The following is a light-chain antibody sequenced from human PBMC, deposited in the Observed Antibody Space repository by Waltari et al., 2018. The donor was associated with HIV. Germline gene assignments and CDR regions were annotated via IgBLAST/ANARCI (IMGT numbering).Light chain of an antibody. CDR2: DVT. CDR1: SSDVGGYNY. V-gene: IGLV2-14*03. CDR3: SSYTSNSRV. J-gene: IGLJ1*01. Sequence: QSALTQPASVSGSRGQSITISCTGTSSDVGGYNYVSWYQQHPGKAPKIMIYDVTNRPSVFSNRFSGSNSGNTASLTISGLQAEDEADYYCSSYTSNSRVFGTGTKVTVL.